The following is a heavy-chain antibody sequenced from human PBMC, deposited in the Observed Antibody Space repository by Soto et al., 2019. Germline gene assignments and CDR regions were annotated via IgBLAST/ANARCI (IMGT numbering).Heavy chain of an antibody. V-gene: IGHV6-1*01. Sequence: SQTLSLTCAISGDSVSSNSAAWNWIMQSPSRGLEWLGRTYYRSKWYNDYAVSVKSRITINPDTSKNQFSLQLNSVTPVDTAVYYCARDLRTAAAGTFMYGMDVWGQGTTVTVSS. CDR3: ARDLRTAAAGTFMYGMDV. D-gene: IGHD6-13*01. J-gene: IGHJ6*02. CDR2: TYYRSKWYN. CDR1: GDSVSSNSAA.